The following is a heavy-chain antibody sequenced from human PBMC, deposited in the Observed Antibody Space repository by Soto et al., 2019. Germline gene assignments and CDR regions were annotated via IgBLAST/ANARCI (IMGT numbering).Heavy chain of an antibody. Sequence: EVQLLESGGDLIQPGGSLRLSCVASGLTFGSRAMGWVRQSPGEGLEWVSTITDTGGDAKYADSVRGRFAISRDNSKNTLYLQMSSLRAEDTAVYYCAKEKYYYDSSGYQYYFDYWGQRTLVTVS. CDR1: GLTFGSRA. D-gene: IGHD3-22*01. CDR2: ITDTGGDA. CDR3: AKEKYYYDSSGYQYYFDY. V-gene: IGHV3-23*01. J-gene: IGHJ4*02.